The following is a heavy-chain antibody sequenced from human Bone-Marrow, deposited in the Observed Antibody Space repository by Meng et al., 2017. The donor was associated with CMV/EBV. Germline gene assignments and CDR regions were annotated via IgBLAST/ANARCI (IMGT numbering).Heavy chain of an antibody. CDR3: GRCRMCMLSGFDP. J-gene: IGHJ5*02. CDR2: IRYDGSNK. D-gene: IGHD2-8*01. V-gene: IGHV3-30*02. Sequence: GGSLRLSCAASGFAFSSYGMHWVRQAPGKGLEWVAFIRYDGSNKYYADSVKGRFTISRDDAKNTLYMQMHSLRAEDTAVYYCGRCRMCMLSGFDPWGQGTLVTVSS. CDR1: GFAFSSYG.